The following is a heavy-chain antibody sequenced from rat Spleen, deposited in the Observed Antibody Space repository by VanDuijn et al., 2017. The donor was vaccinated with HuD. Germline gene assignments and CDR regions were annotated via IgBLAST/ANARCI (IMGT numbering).Heavy chain of an antibody. J-gene: IGHJ4*01. Sequence: QVHLKESGPGLVQPSQTLSLTCTISGFSLISYSVNWVRQSPGKGLEWMGGIWGDGSTNYNSALKYRLNISRDTSKSQVFLKVNSLQTEDIATYYCVRNRYRYTSGYVMDAWGQGASVTVSS. CDR2: IWGDGST. CDR1: GFSLISYS. V-gene: IGHV2-13*01. D-gene: IGHD1-5*01. CDR3: VRNRYRYTSGYVMDA.